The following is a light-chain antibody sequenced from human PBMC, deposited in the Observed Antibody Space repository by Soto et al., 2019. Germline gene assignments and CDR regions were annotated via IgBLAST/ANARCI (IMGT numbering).Light chain of an antibody. CDR1: QSISIW. CDR3: QHYSSYPPT. Sequence: DIQMTQSPSSLSASIGDRVTMTCRASQSISIWLAWYQQKQGKAPMLLIRQASNLESGVPSRFSGSGSGTEFTLTISSLQPDDFATFYCQHYSSYPPTFGQGTKLEIK. CDR2: QAS. J-gene: IGKJ2*01. V-gene: IGKV1-5*03.